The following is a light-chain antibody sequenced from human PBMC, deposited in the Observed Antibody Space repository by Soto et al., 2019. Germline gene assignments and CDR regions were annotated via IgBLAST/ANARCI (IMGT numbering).Light chain of an antibody. CDR3: CSYAVGFTYV. V-gene: IGLV2-23*02. CDR2: EVD. Sequence: QSVLTQPASVSGSPGQSITISCTGTSSDIGSYTLVSWYQQHPGKAPKVMIYEVDKWPSGVSTRFSGSRSGNTASLTISGLQAEDEADYFCCSYAVGFTYVFGTGTKLTVL. CDR1: SSDIGSYTL. J-gene: IGLJ1*01.